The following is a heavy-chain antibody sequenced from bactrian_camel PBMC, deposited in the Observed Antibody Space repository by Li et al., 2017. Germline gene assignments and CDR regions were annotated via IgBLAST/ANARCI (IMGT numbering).Heavy chain of an antibody. CDR3: AAEGPSWDSDSCVNSEIGY. J-gene: IGHJ6*01. CDR1: GYTYNRNC. V-gene: IGHV3S1*01. Sequence: VQLVESGGGSVQAGGSLRLSCAASGYTYNRNCMAWFRQVPGKEREGVATIYTEDDTTKYADSVNGRFTISQNNDKTTVWLQMNSLTPEDTAMYYCAAEGPSWDSDSCVNSEIGYWGQGTQVTVS. CDR2: IYTEDDTT.